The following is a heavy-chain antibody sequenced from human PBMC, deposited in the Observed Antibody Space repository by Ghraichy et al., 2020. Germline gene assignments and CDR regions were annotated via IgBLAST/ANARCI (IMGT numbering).Heavy chain of an antibody. Sequence: GGSLRLSCKGIDFTFSAFNFHWVRQAPGKGLEWVGLISKDGGTKEYEDSVKGRFAISRDNSKKTMFLEMDGLRPEDSAVFYCARERRFGGSMDVWGNGTTVTVSA. J-gene: IGHJ6*04. CDR3: ARERRFGGSMDV. CDR1: DFTFSAFN. CDR2: ISKDGGTK. D-gene: IGHD3-16*01. V-gene: IGHV3-30*09.